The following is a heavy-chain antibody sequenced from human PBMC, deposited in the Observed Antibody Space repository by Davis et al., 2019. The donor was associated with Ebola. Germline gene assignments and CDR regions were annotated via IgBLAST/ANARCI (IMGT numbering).Heavy chain of an antibody. CDR2: MNPNSGNT. CDR1: GYTFTSHG. V-gene: IGHV1-8*02. CDR3: ARVYQLLEWWFDP. J-gene: IGHJ5*02. D-gene: IGHD2-2*01. Sequence: ASVKVSCKASGYTFTSHGINWVRQATGQGLEWMGWMNPNSGNTGYAQKFQGRVTMTRNTSISTAYMEVSSLRSEDTAVYYCARVYQLLEWWFDPWGQGTLVTVSS.